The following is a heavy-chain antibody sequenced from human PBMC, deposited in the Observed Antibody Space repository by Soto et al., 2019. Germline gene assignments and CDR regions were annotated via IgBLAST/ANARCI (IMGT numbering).Heavy chain of an antibody. J-gene: IGHJ5*02. V-gene: IGHV4-59*01. CDR2: IYYSGST. Sequence: SETLSLTCTVSGGSISSYYWSWIRQPPGKGLEWIGYIYYSGSTNYNPSLKSRVTISVDTSKNQFSLKLSSVTAADTAVYYCAGEWVVPAAIHPTYNWFDPWGQGTLVTVSS. CDR3: AGEWVVPAAIHPTYNWFDP. D-gene: IGHD2-2*01. CDR1: GGSISSYY.